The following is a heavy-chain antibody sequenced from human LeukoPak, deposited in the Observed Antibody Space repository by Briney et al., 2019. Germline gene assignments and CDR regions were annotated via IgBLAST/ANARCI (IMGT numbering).Heavy chain of an antibody. CDR2: ISWNSGSI. CDR3: AKAGYSSSWYSSRWFDP. J-gene: IGHJ5*02. Sequence: GGSLRLSCAASGFTFDDYAMHWVRHAPGKGLGWVSGISWNSGSIDYADSVKGRFTISRDNAKNSLYLQMNSLRAEDTALYYCAKAGYSSSWYSSRWFDPWGQGTLVTVSS. D-gene: IGHD6-13*01. V-gene: IGHV3-9*01. CDR1: GFTFDDYA.